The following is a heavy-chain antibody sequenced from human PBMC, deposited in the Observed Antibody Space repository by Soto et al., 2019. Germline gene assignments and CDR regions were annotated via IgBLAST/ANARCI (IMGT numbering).Heavy chain of an antibody. CDR1: GFTFSSYA. D-gene: IGHD2-15*01. CDR3: AKGGEGYCSGTSCLYHMDA. Sequence: EVQLLESGGGLVQPGGSRRLSCAASGFTFSSYAMSWVRQAPGKGLEWVSTISDSGSTYYADSVKGRFTISRDISKNTLYVQMGSLRAEETAVYYCAKGGEGYCSGTSCLYHMDAWGKGTTVTVSS. CDR2: ISDSGST. V-gene: IGHV3-23*01. J-gene: IGHJ6*03.